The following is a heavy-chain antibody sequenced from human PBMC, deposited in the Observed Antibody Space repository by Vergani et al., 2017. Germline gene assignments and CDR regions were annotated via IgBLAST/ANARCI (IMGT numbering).Heavy chain of an antibody. CDR3: AIVTDYYDSSGYYLDY. V-gene: IGHV3-23*01. D-gene: IGHD3-22*01. J-gene: IGHJ4*02. Sequence: EVQLLESGGGLVQPGGSLRLSCGASGFTFSSYAMTWVRQAPGKGLEWVSAISGSGGNTFYTDSVKGRFTISRDNSKDTLYLQMNSLRVEDTAIYYCAIVTDYYDSSGYYLDYWGQGTLVTVSS. CDR2: ISGSGGNT. CDR1: GFTFSSYA.